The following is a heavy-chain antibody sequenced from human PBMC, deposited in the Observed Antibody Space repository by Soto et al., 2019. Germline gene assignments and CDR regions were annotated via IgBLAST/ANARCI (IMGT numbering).Heavy chain of an antibody. CDR3: AGGWGHISDFDL. Sequence: QVQLVQSGAEVKKPGASVKVSCKASGYTFTSYDINWVRQATGQGLEWMGWMNPNSGNTGYAQKFQGRVTMTRNTSISTDYMELSSLRSEAKAMYYCAGGWGHISDFDLWGRGNLVTDSS. D-gene: IGHD7-27*01. V-gene: IGHV1-8*01. CDR1: GYTFTSYD. CDR2: MNPNSGNT. J-gene: IGHJ2*01.